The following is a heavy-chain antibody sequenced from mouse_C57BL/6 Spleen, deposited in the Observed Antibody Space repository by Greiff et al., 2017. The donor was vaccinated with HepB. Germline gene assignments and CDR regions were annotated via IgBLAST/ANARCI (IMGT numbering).Heavy chain of an antibody. CDR3: ARWTEEYAMDY. V-gene: IGHV7-3*01. CDR2: IRNKANGYTT. Sequence: EVKLMESGGGLVQPGGSLSLSCAASGFTFTDYYMSWVRQPPGKALEWLGFIRNKANGYTTEYSASVKGRFTISRDNSQSILYLQMNALRAEDSATYYCARWTEEYAMDYWGQGTSVTVSS. CDR1: GFTFTDYY. J-gene: IGHJ4*01.